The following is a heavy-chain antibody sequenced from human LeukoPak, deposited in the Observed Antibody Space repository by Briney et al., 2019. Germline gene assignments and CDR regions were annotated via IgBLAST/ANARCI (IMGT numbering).Heavy chain of an antibody. CDR3: AKDTGAYSSSGDDY. Sequence: GRSLRLSCAASGFTFSSYAMHWVRQAPGKGLEWVSAISGSGGSTYYADSVKGRFTISRDNSKNTLYLQMNSLRAEDTAVYYCAKDTGAYSSSGDDYWGQGTLVTVSS. V-gene: IGHV3-23*01. CDR2: ISGSGGST. CDR1: GFTFSSYA. J-gene: IGHJ4*02. D-gene: IGHD6-13*01.